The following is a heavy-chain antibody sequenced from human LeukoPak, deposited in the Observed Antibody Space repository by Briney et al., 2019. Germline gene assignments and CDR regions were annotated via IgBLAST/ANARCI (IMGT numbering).Heavy chain of an antibody. V-gene: IGHV4-59*01. CDR2: IYYTGTT. J-gene: IGHJ4*02. CDR3: ARNKEYQLPGD. D-gene: IGHD2-2*01. Sequence: SETLSLTCTASGGSISSYYWSWIRQPPGKGLEWIGCIYYTGTTNYNPSLKSRVTISVDTSKNQFSLKLSSVTAADTAVYYCARNKEYQLPGDWGQGTLVTVSS. CDR1: GGSISSYY.